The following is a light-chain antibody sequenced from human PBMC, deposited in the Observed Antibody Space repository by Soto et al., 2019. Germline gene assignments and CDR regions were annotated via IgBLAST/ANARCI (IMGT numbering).Light chain of an antibody. Sequence: QSALTHPASVSWSPGESITISCTGTSSDVGGYNYVSWFQQHPGKAPKLKIYEVSNRPSGVSNRFSGSKSGYTASLTISELQAEDEADYYCTSFTSSSTWVFGGGTK. CDR1: SSDVGGYNY. CDR3: TSFTSSSTWV. J-gene: IGLJ3*02. CDR2: EVS. V-gene: IGLV2-14*03.